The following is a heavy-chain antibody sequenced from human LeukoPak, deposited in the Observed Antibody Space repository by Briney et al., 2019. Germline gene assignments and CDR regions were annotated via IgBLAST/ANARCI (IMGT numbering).Heavy chain of an antibody. J-gene: IGHJ3*02. Sequence: SETLSLTCTVSGGSISSSSYYWGWIRQPPGKGLEWIGYIYYSGSTNYNPSLKSRVTISVDTSKNQFSLKLSSVTAADTAVYFCARGPYSYDSSDAFDIWGQGTRVTVSS. CDR2: IYYSGST. CDR1: GGSISSSSYY. D-gene: IGHD3-22*01. CDR3: ARGPYSYDSSDAFDI. V-gene: IGHV4-61*05.